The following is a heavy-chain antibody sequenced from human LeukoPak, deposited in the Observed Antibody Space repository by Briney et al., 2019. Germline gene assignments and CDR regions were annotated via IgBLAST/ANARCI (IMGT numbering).Heavy chain of an antibody. CDR3: AREGIAAAGTD. CDR2: ISSSSSYI. D-gene: IGHD6-13*01. Sequence: GGSLRLSCAASGFTFSSYSMNCVRQAPGKGLEWVSSISSSSSYIYYADSVKGRFTISRDNAKNSLYLQMNSLRAEDTAVYYCAREGIAAAGTDWGQGTLVTVSS. J-gene: IGHJ4*02. CDR1: GFTFSSYS. V-gene: IGHV3-21*01.